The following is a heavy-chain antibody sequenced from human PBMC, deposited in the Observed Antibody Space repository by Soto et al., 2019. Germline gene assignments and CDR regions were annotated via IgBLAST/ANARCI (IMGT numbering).Heavy chain of an antibody. J-gene: IGHJ4*02. V-gene: IGHV4-4*07. D-gene: IGHD2-2*01. Sequence: QVQLQESGPGLVKPSETLSLTCTVSGGSISSYYWSWIRQPAGKGLEWIGRIYTSGSTNYNPSLKSRVTMSVDTFKNQFSLKLSSVTAADTAVYYCARDYCSSTSCYRPHFDYWGQGTLVTVSS. CDR1: GGSISSYY. CDR3: ARDYCSSTSCYRPHFDY. CDR2: IYTSGST.